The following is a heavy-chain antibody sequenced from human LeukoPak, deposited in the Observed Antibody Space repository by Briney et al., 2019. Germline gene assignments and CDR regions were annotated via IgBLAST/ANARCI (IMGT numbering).Heavy chain of an antibody. Sequence: SETLSLTCTVSGGSISSYYWSWIRQPAGKGLEWIGRIYTSGSTNYNPSLKSRVTMSVDTSKNQFSLKLSSVTAADTAVYYCARESCSGGSCYPEAFDIWGQGTMVTVSS. CDR2: IYTSGST. J-gene: IGHJ3*02. CDR1: GGSISSYY. CDR3: ARESCSGGSCYPEAFDI. D-gene: IGHD2-15*01. V-gene: IGHV4-4*07.